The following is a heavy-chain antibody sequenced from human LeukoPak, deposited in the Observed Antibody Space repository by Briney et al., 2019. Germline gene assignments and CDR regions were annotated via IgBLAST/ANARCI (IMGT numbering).Heavy chain of an antibody. J-gene: IGHJ4*02. D-gene: IGHD3-10*01. V-gene: IGHV4-39*07. CDR3: ARDRAEYYDY. Sequence: SETLSLTCSVSGGSISSSSYYWDWIRQPPGKGLEWIGSIYYSGSTYYNPSLKSRVTISVDTSKNQFSLKLSSVTAADTAVYYCARDRAEYYDYWGQGTLVTVSS. CDR1: GGSISSSSYY. CDR2: IYYSGST.